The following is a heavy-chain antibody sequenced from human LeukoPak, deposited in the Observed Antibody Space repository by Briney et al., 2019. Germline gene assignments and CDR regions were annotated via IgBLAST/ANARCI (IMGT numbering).Heavy chain of an antibody. J-gene: IGHJ5*02. CDR3: ARGRSGIPAVTYNWFDP. CDR2: IIPIFGST. CDR1: GGTFNSNA. Sequence: SVKVSCKASGGTFNSNAFHWVRQAPGQGLEWMGGIIPIFGSTKYAQKFQGRVTVTTDESTGTAYMVLSDLRSDDTAVYYCARGRSGIPAVTYNWFDPWGQGTLVTVSP. V-gene: IGHV1-69*05. D-gene: IGHD6-13*01.